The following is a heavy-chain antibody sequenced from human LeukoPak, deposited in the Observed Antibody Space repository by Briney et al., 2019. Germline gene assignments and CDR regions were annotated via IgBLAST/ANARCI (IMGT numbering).Heavy chain of an antibody. CDR3: ARGLLRYSSGIDY. D-gene: IGHD6-19*01. CDR2: IYYSGST. Sequence: SETLSLTCTVSGGSISSYYWSWIRQPPGKGLEWIGYIYYSGSTNYNPSLESRVTIPVDTSKNQSSLKLSSVTAADTAVYYCARGLLRYSSGIDYWGQGTLVTVSS. V-gene: IGHV4-59*01. J-gene: IGHJ4*02. CDR1: GGSISSYY.